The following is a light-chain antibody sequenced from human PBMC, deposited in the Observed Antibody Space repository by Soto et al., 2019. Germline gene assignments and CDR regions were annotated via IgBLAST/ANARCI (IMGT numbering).Light chain of an antibody. CDR1: SGYSSYI. CDR3: ETWDSTRV. CDR2: LEGSGSS. V-gene: IGLV4-60*01. J-gene: IGLJ3*02. Sequence: QAVVTQSSSASASLGSSVKLTCTLSSGYSSYIIAWHQQQPGKPPRNLMMLEGSGSSNKGSGVSARSSGCSSGADRYLTIPSRHYEDEADYHCETWDSTRVFGGGTKLTVL.